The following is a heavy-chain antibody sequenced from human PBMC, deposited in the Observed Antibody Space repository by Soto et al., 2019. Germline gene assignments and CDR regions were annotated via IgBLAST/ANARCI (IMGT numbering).Heavy chain of an antibody. J-gene: IGHJ4*01. CDR2: INWDGRIA. CDR3: AKDEGAAVKSPGD. D-gene: IGHD6-13*01. V-gene: IGHV3-43*01. CDR1: GVIFDDFT. Sequence: GGSLRLSCAASGVIFDDFTMHWVRLVPGKGLQWVSYINWDGRIAMYADSVKGRFTISRDNTNNHLYLQMNSLRSDDTALYYCAKDEGAAVKSPGDWGHGTLVTVSS.